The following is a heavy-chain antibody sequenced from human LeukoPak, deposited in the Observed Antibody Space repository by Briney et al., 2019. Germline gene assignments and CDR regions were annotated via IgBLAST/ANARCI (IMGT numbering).Heavy chain of an antibody. D-gene: IGHD4-23*01. Sequence: SETLSLTCTVSGGSISSYYCSWIRHPPGQGLEWVGYIYYSGSTNYNPSLKSRVAISVDTSKNQFSLNLSSVTAADTAVYYCATSKDYHGGRFDYWGQGTLVTVTS. CDR2: IYYSGST. CDR3: ATSKDYHGGRFDY. CDR1: GGSISSYY. J-gene: IGHJ4*02. V-gene: IGHV4-59*01.